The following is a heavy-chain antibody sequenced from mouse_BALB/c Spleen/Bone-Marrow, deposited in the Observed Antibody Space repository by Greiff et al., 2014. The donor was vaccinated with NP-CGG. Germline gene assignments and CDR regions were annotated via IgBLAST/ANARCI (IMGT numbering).Heavy chain of an antibody. Sequence: QVQLQQSGAELVRPGASVTLSCKASGHTFTDYEMHWLKQTPVHGLEWIGAIDPETGGTAYNQKFKGRATLTTDKSSSTAYMELRSLTSEDSAVYYCTRLDSSGYGAYWGQGTLVTVSA. CDR2: IDPETGGT. CDR3: TRLDSSGYGAY. V-gene: IGHV1-15*01. J-gene: IGHJ3*01. CDR1: GHTFTDYE. D-gene: IGHD3-2*01.